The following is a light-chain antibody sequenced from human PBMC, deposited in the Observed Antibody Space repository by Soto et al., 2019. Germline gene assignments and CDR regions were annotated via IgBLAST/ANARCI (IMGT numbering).Light chain of an antibody. J-gene: IGKJ1*01. V-gene: IGKV1-5*03. CDR2: KAS. Sequence: DIQMTQSPSTLSGSVGDRVTITCRASQTISSWLAWYQQKPGKAPKLLIYKASTLKSGVPSRFSGSGSGTEFTLTISSVQPDDFATYYCQHYNSYSEAFGQGTKV. CDR3: QHYNSYSEA. CDR1: QTISSW.